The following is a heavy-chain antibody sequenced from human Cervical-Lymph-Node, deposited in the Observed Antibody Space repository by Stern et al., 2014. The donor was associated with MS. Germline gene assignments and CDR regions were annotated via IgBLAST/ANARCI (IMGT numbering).Heavy chain of an antibody. V-gene: IGHV1-69*01. CDR1: GGSFSSYA. D-gene: IGHD6-13*01. CDR2: SIPIFGTA. Sequence: VQLVESGAEVKKPGSSVKVSCKASGGSFSSYAISWVRQAPGQGLEWMGGSIPIFGTAKYAQKFQGRDPITADDSTSTAYMELSSLRSEDTAVYYCARDRSSSWYNWFDPWGQGTLVTVSS. J-gene: IGHJ5*02. CDR3: ARDRSSSWYNWFDP.